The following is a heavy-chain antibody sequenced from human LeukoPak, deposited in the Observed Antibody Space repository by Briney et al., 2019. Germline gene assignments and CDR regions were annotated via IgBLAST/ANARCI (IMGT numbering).Heavy chain of an antibody. V-gene: IGHV4-39*07. CDR1: GDSTSSDSYY. CDR2: VYYSGDT. D-gene: IGHD1-20*01. CDR3: ARGYDSANWFDP. J-gene: IGHJ5*02. Sequence: SETLSLTCTVSGDSTSSDSYYWGWIRQPPGKGLEWIASVYYSGDTYYNPSLKSRVTISLDTSRNQFSLKLSSVTAADTAVYYCARGYDSANWFDPWGQGTLVTVSS.